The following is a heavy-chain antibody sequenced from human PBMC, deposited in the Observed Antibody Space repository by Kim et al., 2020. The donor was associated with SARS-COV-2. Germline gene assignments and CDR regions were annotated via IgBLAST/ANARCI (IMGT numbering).Heavy chain of an antibody. J-gene: IGHJ5*02. V-gene: IGHV1-3*01. CDR3: ASGYSGYDSFNWFDP. Sequence: QKFQGRVTITRDTSASTAYMELSSLRSEDTAVYYCASGYSGYDSFNWFDPWGQGTLVTVSS. D-gene: IGHD5-12*01.